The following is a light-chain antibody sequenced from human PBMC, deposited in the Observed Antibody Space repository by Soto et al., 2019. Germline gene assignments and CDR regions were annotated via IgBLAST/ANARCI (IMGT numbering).Light chain of an antibody. J-gene: IGKJ1*01. CDR3: LQDRNYPRT. CDR1: QDIRNE. CDR2: GAS. Sequence: AIPMTQSPSSLSASVGDRVTITCRASQDIRNELGWYQQRPGKAPKALIYGASNLQSGVPSRFSGSGFGTDFTLTISSLQPEDFATYYCLQDRNYPRTCGQGTEVESK. V-gene: IGKV1-6*01.